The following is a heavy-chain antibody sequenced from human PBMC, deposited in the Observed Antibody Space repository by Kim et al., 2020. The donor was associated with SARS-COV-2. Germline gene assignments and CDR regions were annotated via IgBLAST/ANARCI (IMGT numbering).Heavy chain of an antibody. CDR1: GFTFSNAW. CDR3: TSHPLLRYFDWTVDY. J-gene: IGHJ4*01. D-gene: IGHD3-9*01. CDR2: ILSKTDGRTT. Sequence: GGSLRLSCTASGFTFSNAWMSWVRQAPGKGLEWVGRILSKTDGRTTDYTAPVKGRFTISRDNSKNTLYLQMNSLKTEDTAVYYCTSHPLLRYFDWTVDY. V-gene: IGHV3-15*01.